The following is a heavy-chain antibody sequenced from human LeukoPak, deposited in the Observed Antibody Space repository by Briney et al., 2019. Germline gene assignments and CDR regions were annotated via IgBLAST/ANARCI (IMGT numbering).Heavy chain of an antibody. CDR3: ASHSSSWYTIFDY. CDR2: ISGSGGST. V-gene: IGHV3-23*01. Sequence: GGSLRLSCAASGFTFSSYAMSWVRQAPGKGLKWVSAISGSGGSTYYADSVKGRFTISRDNSKNTLYLQMNSLRAEDTAVYYCASHSSSWYTIFDYWGQGTLVTVSS. CDR1: GFTFSSYA. D-gene: IGHD6-13*01. J-gene: IGHJ4*02.